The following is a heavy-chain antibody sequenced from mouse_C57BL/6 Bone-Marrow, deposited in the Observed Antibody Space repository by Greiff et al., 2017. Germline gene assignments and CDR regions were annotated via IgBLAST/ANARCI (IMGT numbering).Heavy chain of an antibody. CDR2: INPNYGTT. CDR3: ARWGWLPLDY. V-gene: IGHV1-39*01. Sequence: SGYSFTDYNMNWVKQSNGKSLEWIGVINPNYGTTSYNQKFKGKATLTVDQSSSTAYMQLNSLTSEDSAVYYCARWGWLPLDYWGQGTTLTVSS. D-gene: IGHD2-3*01. J-gene: IGHJ2*01. CDR1: GYSFTDYN.